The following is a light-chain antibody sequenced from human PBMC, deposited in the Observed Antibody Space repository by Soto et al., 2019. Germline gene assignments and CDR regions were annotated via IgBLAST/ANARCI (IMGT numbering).Light chain of an antibody. J-gene: IGKJ4*01. CDR3: QQSYSTPT. CDR1: QSISIW. Sequence: DIHLTQSPSTLSASVGDRVTITCRASQSISIWLAWYRQKPGKAPKLLIYAASSLQSGVPSRFSGSGSGTDFTLTISSLQPEDFATYYCQQSYSTPTFGGGTKVDIK. CDR2: AAS. V-gene: IGKV1-39*01.